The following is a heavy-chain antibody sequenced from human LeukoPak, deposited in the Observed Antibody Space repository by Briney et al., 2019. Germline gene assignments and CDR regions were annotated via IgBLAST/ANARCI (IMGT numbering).Heavy chain of an antibody. J-gene: IGHJ4*02. D-gene: IGHD3-3*01. Sequence: SGGSLRLSCATSGFTFNTNAMSWVRQAPGKGLEWVSTIGNTETFYADSVTGRSTISRDNSKNTVYLHMNSLRVEDTAVYYCAKDWIQFNRVFDCFDSWGQGTLVTVSS. CDR3: AKDWIQFNRVFDCFDS. V-gene: IGHV3-23*01. CDR1: GFTFNTNA. CDR2: IGNTET.